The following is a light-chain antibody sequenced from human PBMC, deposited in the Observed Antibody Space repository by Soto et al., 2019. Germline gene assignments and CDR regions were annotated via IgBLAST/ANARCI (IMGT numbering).Light chain of an antibody. CDR3: QQANSFPIT. Sequence: EIVLTQSPGTLSLSPGERATLSCRASQSVSSSSLAWYQQKRGQAPRLLIHDASSRATGIPDRFSGSGSGTDFTLTISRLEPEDFATYYCQQANSFPITFGQGTRLEIK. CDR1: QSVSSSS. CDR2: DAS. J-gene: IGKJ5*01. V-gene: IGKV3D-20*02.